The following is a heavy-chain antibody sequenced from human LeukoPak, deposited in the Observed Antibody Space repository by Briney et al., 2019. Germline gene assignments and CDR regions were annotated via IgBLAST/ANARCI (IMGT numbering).Heavy chain of an antibody. CDR2: ISGSGGRT. CDR3: ANVEWPLDY. V-gene: IGHV3-23*01. Sequence: GGSMRLSCAVSGFTFSSYAMSWVRPAPGKGREWVSGISGSGGRTYYADSVKGRFTISRDNSKNTLYVQMNILRAEDTAVYYCANVEWPLDYWGQGTLVTVSS. J-gene: IGHJ4*02. CDR1: GFTFSSYA. D-gene: IGHD1-26*01.